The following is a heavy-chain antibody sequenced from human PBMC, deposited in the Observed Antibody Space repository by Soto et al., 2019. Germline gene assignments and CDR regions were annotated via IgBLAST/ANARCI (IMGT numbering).Heavy chain of an antibody. J-gene: IGHJ3*01. Sequence: ASVKVSCKESGYMLTNYYLHWLRQAPGQGLEWMRMINPSGVRTTYAHKFQGRVTMTRDRSTSTVYMNLSRLRSDDKAVYYCARVRLRPDYDDYVRQVTPHGFDVWG. CDR3: ARVRLRPDYDDYVRQVTPHGFDV. V-gene: IGHV1-46*01. D-gene: IGHD4-17*01. CDR1: GYMLTNYY. CDR2: INPSGVRT.